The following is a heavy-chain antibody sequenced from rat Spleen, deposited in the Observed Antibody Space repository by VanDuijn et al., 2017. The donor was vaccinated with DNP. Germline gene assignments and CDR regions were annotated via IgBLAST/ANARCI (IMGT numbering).Heavy chain of an antibody. CDR3: TRHGPTEDYYSDH. D-gene: IGHD1-11*01. Sequence: EVLFQESGPGLVKPSQSLSLTCSVTGFSITNNFKWSWIRKFPGNRLEWMGYVTNAGSTDYNPSLKSRISITRDTSKNQFFLQLNSVTTEDTATYYCTRHGPTEDYYSDHWGQGVMVTVSS. V-gene: IGHV3-3*01. J-gene: IGHJ2*01. CDR1: GFSITNNFK. CDR2: VTNAGST.